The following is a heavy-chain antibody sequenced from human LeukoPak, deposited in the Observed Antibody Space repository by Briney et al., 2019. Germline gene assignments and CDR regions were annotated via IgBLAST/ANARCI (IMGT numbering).Heavy chain of an antibody. CDR3: ASRRNSSSWYRLHNWFDP. CDR1: GGSVSSGTYY. CDR2: IYHSGST. J-gene: IGHJ5*02. V-gene: IGHV4-61*01. Sequence: SETLSLTCTVSGGSVSSGTYYWNWIRQPPGKGLEWIGYIYHSGSTNYNPSLKSRATISVDTSKNQFSLKLSPVTAADTAVYYCASRRNSSSWYRLHNWFDPWGQGTLVTVSS. D-gene: IGHD6-13*01.